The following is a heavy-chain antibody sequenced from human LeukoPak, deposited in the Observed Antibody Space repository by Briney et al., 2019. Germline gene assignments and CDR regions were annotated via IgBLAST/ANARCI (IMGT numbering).Heavy chain of an antibody. D-gene: IGHD6-19*01. CDR1: GFTVTEQY. Sequence: PGGSLRLSCAAPGFTVTEQYMNWIRQTPRQGLEWISYIGRSGSDIKYADSVRGRFTVSRDNAKNLLFLEMNSLRVEDTGIYYCVRAARLADYWGQGTQVTVSS. CDR2: IGRSGSDI. J-gene: IGHJ4*02. V-gene: IGHV3-11*01. CDR3: VRAARLADY.